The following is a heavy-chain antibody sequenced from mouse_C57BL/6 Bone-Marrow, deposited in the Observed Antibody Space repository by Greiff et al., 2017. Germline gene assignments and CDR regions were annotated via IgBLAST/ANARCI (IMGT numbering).Heavy chain of an antibody. CDR2: ISYDGSN. Sequence: VQLQQSGPGLVKPSQSLSLTCSVTGYSITSGYYWNWIRQFPGKKLEWMGYISYDGSNTSNPSLKNLISITHDTSKNQFFLKLNSVTTEDTATYYCASYYALAYWGQGTTLTVSS. D-gene: IGHD1-1*02. CDR3: ASYYALAY. V-gene: IGHV3-6*01. CDR1: GYSITSGYY. J-gene: IGHJ2*01.